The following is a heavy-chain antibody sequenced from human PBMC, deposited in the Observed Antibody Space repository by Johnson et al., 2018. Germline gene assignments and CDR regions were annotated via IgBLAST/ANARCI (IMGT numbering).Heavy chain of an antibody. J-gene: IGHJ4*02. V-gene: IGHV3-74*01. CDR1: GFTFSNCW. CDR2: ISRDGTST. Sequence: VQLQESGGGLVQXGGSLKLSCAASGFTFSNCWMYWVRQGPGKGLVWVSRISRDGTSTAYADSVKGRFTISRDNARNTLYLQMNSLRAEDTAVYYCASELSLGYWGRGTLVTVSS. CDR3: ASELSLGY.